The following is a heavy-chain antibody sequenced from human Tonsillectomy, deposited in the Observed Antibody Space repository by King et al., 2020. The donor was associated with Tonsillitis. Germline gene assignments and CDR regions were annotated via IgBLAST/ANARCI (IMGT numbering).Heavy chain of an antibody. CDR3: ARRGIINYGMDV. CDR1: GGTFNNYG. Sequence: QLVQSGAELKKPGSSLKVSCKAPGGTFNNYGISWVRQAPGQGLEWMGGIIPIFGPTTYAPKFQGRVTITADESTRTAYMELSSLRSDDTAVYYCARRGIINYGMDVWGQGTTVIVSS. V-gene: IGHV1-69*01. J-gene: IGHJ6*02. D-gene: IGHD2-15*01. CDR2: IIPIFGPT.